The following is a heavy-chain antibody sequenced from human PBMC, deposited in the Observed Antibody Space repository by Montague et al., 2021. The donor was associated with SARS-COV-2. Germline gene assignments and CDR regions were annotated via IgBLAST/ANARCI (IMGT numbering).Heavy chain of an antibody. CDR3: ATELELSAFDI. D-gene: IGHD1-7*01. CDR1: GFPFSSYA. Sequence: YLSLSCAASGFPFSSYAMHWVRQAPGKGLEWVAVISYDGSNKYYVDSVKGRFTISRDNSKNTLYLQMNSLRAEDTAVYYCATELELSAFDIWGQGTMVTVSS. J-gene: IGHJ3*02. V-gene: IGHV3-30*04. CDR2: ISYDGSNK.